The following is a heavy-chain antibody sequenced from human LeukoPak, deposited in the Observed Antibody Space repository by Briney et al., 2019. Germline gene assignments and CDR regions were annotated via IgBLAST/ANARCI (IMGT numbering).Heavy chain of an antibody. Sequence: GGSLRLSCAASGFTFSSYEMNWVRQAPGKGLEWVSYISSSGSTIYYADSVKGRFTISRDNAKNSLYLQMNSLRAEDTAVYYCARGDDFWSGYYFDYWGQGTLVTVSS. CDR3: ARGDDFWSGYYFDY. CDR1: GFTFSSYE. CDR2: ISSSGSTI. D-gene: IGHD3-3*01. J-gene: IGHJ4*02. V-gene: IGHV3-48*03.